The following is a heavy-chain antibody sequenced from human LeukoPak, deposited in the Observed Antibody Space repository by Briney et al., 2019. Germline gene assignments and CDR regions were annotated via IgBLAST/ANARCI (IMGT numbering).Heavy chain of an antibody. Sequence: ASVKVSCKTSRYSFNNYDISWLRQASGQGLEWVGWIHPNSGNTDYPQKFQGRVTITRDTSKRMAYMELSRLRSDDTAIYYCARGGRYLPFWGQGTMVIVSS. V-gene: IGHV1-8*03. CDR2: IHPNSGNT. D-gene: IGHD3-16*02. J-gene: IGHJ3*01. CDR3: ARGGRYLPF. CDR1: RYSFNNYD.